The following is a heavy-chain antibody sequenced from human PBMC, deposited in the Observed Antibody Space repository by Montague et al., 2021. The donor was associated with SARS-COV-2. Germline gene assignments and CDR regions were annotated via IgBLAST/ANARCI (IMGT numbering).Heavy chain of an antibody. CDR1: GGSISSYY. CDR3: ARGRPRSYYYGSGTYTWGGYGMDV. Sequence: SETLSLTCTVSGGSISSYYWSWIRQPAGKGLEWIGRIYSSGSTNYNPSLKSRVTMSVDTSKNQFSLKLSSVTAADTALYYCARGRPRSYYYGSGTYTWGGYGMDVWGQGTTVTVSS. J-gene: IGHJ6*02. V-gene: IGHV4-4*07. D-gene: IGHD3-10*01. CDR2: IYSSGST.